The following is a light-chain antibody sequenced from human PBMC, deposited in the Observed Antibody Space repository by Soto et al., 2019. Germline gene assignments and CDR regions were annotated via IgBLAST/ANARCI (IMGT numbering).Light chain of an antibody. CDR2: DVT. CDR3: TSYTTTSTYV. V-gene: IGLV2-14*03. J-gene: IGLJ1*01. Sequence: SVLAQPASVSGSPGQSITIFCTGTSSDVGSYNYVSWYQQHPGRAPKLMIYDVTNRPSGVSNRFSGSKSGSTASLTISGLQAEDEADYFCTSYTTTSTYVFGTGTKVNVL. CDR1: SSDVGSYNY.